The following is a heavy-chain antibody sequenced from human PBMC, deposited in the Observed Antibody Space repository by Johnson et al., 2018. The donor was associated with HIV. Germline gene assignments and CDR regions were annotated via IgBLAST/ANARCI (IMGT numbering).Heavy chain of an antibody. CDR2: IPFHGNQQ. V-gene: IGHV3-30*02. CDR3: ATLGGTVTTRAIAQPHDAFDI. CDR1: GFTFDDYG. J-gene: IGHJ3*02. D-gene: IGHD4-17*01. Sequence: VQLVESGGGVVRPGGSLRLSCAASGFTFDDYGMTWVRQAPDKGLEWVAYIPFHGNQQYYGDSVKGRFTISRANSRDTLFLEMNSLRAEDTAVYYCATLGGTVTTRAIAQPHDAFDIWGQGTMVTVSS.